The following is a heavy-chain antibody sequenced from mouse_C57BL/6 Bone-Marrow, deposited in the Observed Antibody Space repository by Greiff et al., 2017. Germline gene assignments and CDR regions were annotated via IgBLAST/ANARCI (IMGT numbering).Heavy chain of an antibody. J-gene: IGHJ3*01. Sequence: EVQRVESGAELVKPGASVTLSCTASGFNITGYYMQWVKQRTEQGLEWIGRIDPEDGGTKYAPKFQGKATITADTSSNTAYLQLSSLTAEDTAVYYSASNSWFADWGQGTLVTVSA. CDR3: ASNSWFAD. CDR1: GFNITGYY. CDR2: IDPEDGGT. V-gene: IGHV14-2*01.